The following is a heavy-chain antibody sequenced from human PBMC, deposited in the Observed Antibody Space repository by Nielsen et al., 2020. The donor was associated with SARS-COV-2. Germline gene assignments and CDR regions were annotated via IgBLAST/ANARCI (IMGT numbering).Heavy chain of an antibody. D-gene: IGHD2-15*01. V-gene: IGHV3-21*01. CDR2: ISSSSSYI. Sequence: GESLKISCAASGFTFSSYGMHRVRQAPGKGLEWVSSISSSSSYIYYADSVKGRFTISRDNAKNSLYLQMNSLRAEDTAVYYCARGYCSGGSCYHNNDAFDIWGQGTMVTVSS. J-gene: IGHJ3*02. CDR3: ARGYCSGGSCYHNNDAFDI. CDR1: GFTFSSYG.